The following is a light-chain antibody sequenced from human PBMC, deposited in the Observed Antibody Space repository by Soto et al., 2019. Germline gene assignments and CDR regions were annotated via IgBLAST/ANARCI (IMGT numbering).Light chain of an antibody. CDR1: IINVGAYNF. Sequence: QSVLTQPASVSGSPGQSITISCTESIINVGAYNFVSWYQHHPGKAPKLMIYDVSNRPSGVSNRFSGSKSGNTASLTISGLQAEDEADYYCSSYTTSSTVVFGGGTKLTVL. J-gene: IGLJ3*02. V-gene: IGLV2-14*03. CDR3: SSYTTSSTVV. CDR2: DVS.